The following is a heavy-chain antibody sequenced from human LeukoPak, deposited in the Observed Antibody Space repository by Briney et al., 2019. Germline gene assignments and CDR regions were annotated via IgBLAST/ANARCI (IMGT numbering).Heavy chain of an antibody. J-gene: IGHJ4*02. CDR2: IYYSGNT. CDR1: GGSISRYY. D-gene: IGHD5-12*01. CDR3: ARVGGYSGYDPIDY. V-gene: IGHV4-59*01. Sequence: SETLSLTCTVSGGSISRYYWSWIRQPPEKGLEWIGYIYYSGNTNYNPSPKSRVTISVDTSKNQFSLKLSSVTAADTAVYYCARVGGYSGYDPIDYWGQGTLVTVSS.